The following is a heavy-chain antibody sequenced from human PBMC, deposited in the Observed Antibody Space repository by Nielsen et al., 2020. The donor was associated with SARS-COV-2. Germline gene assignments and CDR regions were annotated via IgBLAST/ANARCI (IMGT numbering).Heavy chain of an antibody. CDR2: VSSSGTPI. CDR3: ARGGIHTIFGVSYYYYYMDV. Sequence: VRQAPGKGLEWAASVSSSGTPIYYADSVKGRFTISRDNSKNTLYLQMNSLRAEDTAVYYCARGGIHTIFGVSYYYYYMDVWGKGTTVTVSS. D-gene: IGHD3-3*01. J-gene: IGHJ6*03. V-gene: IGHV3-48*01.